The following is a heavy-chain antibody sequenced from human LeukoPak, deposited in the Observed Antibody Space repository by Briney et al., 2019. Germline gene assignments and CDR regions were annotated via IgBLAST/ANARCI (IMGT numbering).Heavy chain of an antibody. CDR1: GYSISSGYY. Sequence: PSETLSLTCAVSGYSISSGYYWGWIRQPPGEGLEWIGSIYHSGSTYYNPSLKSRVTISVDTSKNQFSLKLSSVTAADTAVYYCARARDYGSGTWNFDYWGQGTLVTVSS. J-gene: IGHJ4*02. CDR3: ARARDYGSGTWNFDY. CDR2: IYHSGST. V-gene: IGHV4-38-2*01. D-gene: IGHD3-16*01.